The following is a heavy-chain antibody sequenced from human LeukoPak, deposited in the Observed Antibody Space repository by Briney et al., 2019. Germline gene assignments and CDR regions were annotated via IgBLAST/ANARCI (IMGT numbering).Heavy chain of an antibody. J-gene: IGHJ4*02. Sequence: PGGSLRLSCAASGFTFSSYWMSWVRQAPGKGLEWVANIKQDGSEKYYVDSVKGRFTISRDNAKNSLYLQMNSLRAEDTAVYYCAGDGWWSSGWYQTLFDYWGQGTLVTVSS. CDR2: IKQDGSEK. CDR1: GFTFSSYW. V-gene: IGHV3-7*01. D-gene: IGHD6-19*01. CDR3: AGDGWWSSGWYQTLFDY.